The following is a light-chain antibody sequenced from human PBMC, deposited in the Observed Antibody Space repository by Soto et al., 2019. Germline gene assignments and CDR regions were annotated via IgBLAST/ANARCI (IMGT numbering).Light chain of an antibody. CDR1: SGHSSYV. CDR2: LNSDGSH. V-gene: IGLV4-69*01. Sequence: QSVLTQSPSASASLGASVKLTCTLSSGHSSYVIAWHQQQPEKGPRFLMKLNSDGSHNKGDGIPDRFSGSSSGAERYLTISSLQSEDEADYYCQTWGTGIVVFGGGTQLTVL. J-gene: IGLJ7*01. CDR3: QTWGTGIVV.